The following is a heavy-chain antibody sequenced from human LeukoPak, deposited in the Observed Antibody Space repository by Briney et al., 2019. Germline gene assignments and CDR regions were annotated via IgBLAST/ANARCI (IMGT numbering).Heavy chain of an antibody. J-gene: IGHJ4*02. Sequence: SETLSLTCTVSSGCINSGGYYWSWIRQHPGKGLEWIGYIYYSGSTYYNASLKSRVTISVDTSKNQFSLKLSSVTAADTAVYYCARGTRGSGFDYWGQGTLVTVSS. CDR3: ARGTRGSGFDY. D-gene: IGHD3-22*01. CDR2: IYYSGST. V-gene: IGHV4-31*03. CDR1: SGCINSGGYY.